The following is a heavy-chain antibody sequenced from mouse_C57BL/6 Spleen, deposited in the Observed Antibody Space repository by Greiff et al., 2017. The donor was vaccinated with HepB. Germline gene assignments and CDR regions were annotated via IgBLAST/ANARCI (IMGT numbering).Heavy chain of an antibody. Sequence: VQLQQPGAELVKPGASVKLSCKASGYTFTSYWMHWVKQRPGQGLEWIGWIDPENGDTEYASKFQGKATITADTSSNTAYLQLSSLTSEDTAVYYCTTGGNYNMDYWGQGTSVTVSS. CDR1: GYTFTSYW. V-gene: IGHV14-4*01. CDR3: TTGGNYNMDY. CDR2: IDPENGDT. J-gene: IGHJ4*01. D-gene: IGHD1-1*02.